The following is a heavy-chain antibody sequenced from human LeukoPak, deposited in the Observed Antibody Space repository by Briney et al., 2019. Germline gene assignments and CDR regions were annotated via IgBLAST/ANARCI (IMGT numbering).Heavy chain of an antibody. D-gene: IGHD6-13*01. CDR2: SYYNGST. V-gene: IGHV4-39*01. Sequence: SETLSLTCTVSGRSISSSSYYWGWIRQPPGKGLDWIGSSYYNGSTYYNPSLKSQVTISVDTSKNQFSLKLPSVTAPDTALVYGARHVYSSSFGRWFDPWGQGTLVTVSS. CDR1: GRSISSSSYY. CDR3: ARHVYSSSFGRWFDP. J-gene: IGHJ5*02.